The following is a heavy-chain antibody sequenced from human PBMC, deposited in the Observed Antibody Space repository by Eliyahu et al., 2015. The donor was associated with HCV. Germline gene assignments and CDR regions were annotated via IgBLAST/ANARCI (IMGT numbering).Heavy chain of an antibody. CDR2: INPSGGST. V-gene: IGHV1-46*01. J-gene: IGHJ2*01. D-gene: IGHD4-23*01. Sequence: QVQLVQSGAEVKKPGASVKFSCKASGYTFTSYYMHWVRQAPGQGLEWMGIINPSGGSTSYAQKFQGRVTMTRDTSTSTVYMELSSLRSEDTAVYYCARDPTVVKTTGSFGWVYFDLWGRGTLVTVSS. CDR1: GYTFTSYY. CDR3: ARDPTVVKTTGSFGWVYFDL.